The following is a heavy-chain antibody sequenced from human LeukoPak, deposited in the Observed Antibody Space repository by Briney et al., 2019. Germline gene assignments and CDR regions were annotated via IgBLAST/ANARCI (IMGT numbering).Heavy chain of an antibody. CDR3: ARDLVTVTKGFDI. J-gene: IGHJ3*02. V-gene: IGHV4-59*01. CDR1: GGSISDYY. D-gene: IGHD4-17*01. CDR2: IHTSGGT. Sequence: KTSETLSLTCTVSGGSISDYYWSWIRQPPRKGLEWIAYIHTSGGTNYNPSLKSRVVVSVDTSKNQFSLKLSSVTAADTAVYYCARDLVTVTKGFDIWGQGTMVSVSS.